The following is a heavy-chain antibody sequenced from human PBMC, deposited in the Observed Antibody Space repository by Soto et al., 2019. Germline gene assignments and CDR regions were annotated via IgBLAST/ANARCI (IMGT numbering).Heavy chain of an antibody. CDR2: INPTDSDT. CDR1: GYSFTSYW. V-gene: IGHV5-51*01. J-gene: IGHJ4*02. CDR3: ARRGATDPHFDY. Sequence: PGESLKISCKGSGYSFTSYWIGWVRQMPGKGPEWMGIINPTDSDTRYSPSFQGQVTISADKSITTAYLQRSSLKASDTAIYYCARRGATDPHFDYWGQGTLVTGSS. D-gene: IGHD1-26*01.